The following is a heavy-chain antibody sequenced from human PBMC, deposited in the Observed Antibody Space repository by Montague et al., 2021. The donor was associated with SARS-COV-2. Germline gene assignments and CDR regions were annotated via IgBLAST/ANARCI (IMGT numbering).Heavy chain of an antibody. V-gene: IGHV3-21*01. CDR2: ISTISSYI. CDR1: GFIFSSYS. Sequence: SLRLSCAASGFIFSSYSMNWVRQAPGKGLEWVSSISTISSYIYYADSVKGRFTISRDNAKNSLYLQMNSLRAEDTAVYYCARGDYWGSLDYWGQGTLVTVSS. D-gene: IGHD7-27*01. CDR3: ARGDYWGSLDY. J-gene: IGHJ4*02.